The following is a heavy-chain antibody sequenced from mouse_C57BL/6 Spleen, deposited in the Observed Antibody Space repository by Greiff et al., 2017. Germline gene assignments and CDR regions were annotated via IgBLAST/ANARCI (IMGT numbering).Heavy chain of an antibody. CDR2: INPNNGGT. Sequence: EVQLQQSGPELVKPGASVKISCKASGYTFTDYYMNWVKQSHGKSLEWIGDINPNNGGTSYNQKFKGKATLTVDKSSSTAYMELRSLTSEDSAVYYCARGSYYGSYYFDYWGQGTTLTVSS. CDR3: ARGSYYGSYYFDY. V-gene: IGHV1-26*01. D-gene: IGHD1-1*01. CDR1: GYTFTDYY. J-gene: IGHJ2*01.